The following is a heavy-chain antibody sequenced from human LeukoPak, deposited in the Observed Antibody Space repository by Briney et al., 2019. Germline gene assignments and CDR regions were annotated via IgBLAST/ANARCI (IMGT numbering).Heavy chain of an antibody. J-gene: IGHJ4*02. Sequence: GLSLRLPCAASGFTFSGYWTYWVRQAPGKGLVWVSLINSDGSSTSYADSVKGRFTISRDNAKNTLYLQVNSLRADDTAVYYCARHLGTYSDHWGQGTLVTVSS. V-gene: IGHV3-74*01. CDR2: INSDGSST. CDR1: GFTFSGYW. CDR3: ARHLGTYSDH. D-gene: IGHD7-27*01.